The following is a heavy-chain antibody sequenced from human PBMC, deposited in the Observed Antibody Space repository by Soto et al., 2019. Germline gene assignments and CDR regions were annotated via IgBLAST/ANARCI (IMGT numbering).Heavy chain of an antibody. D-gene: IGHD4-17*01. V-gene: IGHV4-59*08. Sequence: SETLSLTCTVSGGSISNYYWSWIRQPPGKGLEWIGYFYYSGSTNYNPSLKSRVTISVDTSKNQFSLKLSSVTAADTAVYYCARLLYDYGDYPGFDPWGQGTLVTVSS. CDR3: ARLLYDYGDYPGFDP. CDR2: FYYSGST. CDR1: GGSISNYY. J-gene: IGHJ5*02.